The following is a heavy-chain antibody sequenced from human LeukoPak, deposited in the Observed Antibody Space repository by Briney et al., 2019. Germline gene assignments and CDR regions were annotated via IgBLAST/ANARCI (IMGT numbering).Heavy chain of an antibody. D-gene: IGHD5-18*01. CDR3: ARDLVDTTMVAVGAFDI. CDR1: GGTFSSYA. Sequence: SVKVSRKASGGTFSSYAISWVRQAPGQGLEWMGGIIPIFGTANYAQKFQGRVTITTDESTSTAYMELSSLRSEDTAVYYCARDLVDTTMVAVGAFDIWGQGTMVTVSS. V-gene: IGHV1-69*05. J-gene: IGHJ3*02. CDR2: IIPIFGTA.